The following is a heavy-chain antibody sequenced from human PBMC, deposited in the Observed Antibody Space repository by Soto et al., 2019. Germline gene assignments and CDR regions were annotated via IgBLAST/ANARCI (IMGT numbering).Heavy chain of an antibody. CDR1: GASISSSSYY. Sequence: SETLSLTCTVSGASISSSSYYWGWIRQPPGKGLEWIGSLYSGGTTHYNPSLKSRVAISEGTSQNQFSLNLTSVTAADTAVYSCESGSAYSFGNCFHYWGQGTLVTVSS. CDR2: LYSGGTT. J-gene: IGHJ4*02. V-gene: IGHV4-39*01. CDR3: ESGSAYSFGNCFHY. D-gene: IGHD3-16*01.